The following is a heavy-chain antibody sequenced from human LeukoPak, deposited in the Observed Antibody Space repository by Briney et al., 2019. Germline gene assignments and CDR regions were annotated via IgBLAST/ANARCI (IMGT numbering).Heavy chain of an antibody. J-gene: IGHJ4*02. V-gene: IGHV3-48*01. D-gene: IGHD6-13*01. CDR1: GFTFSSYS. CDR3: ARDWAGQQPDS. CDR2: ISSSSSTI. Sequence: PGGSLRLSCAASGFTFSSYSMNWFRQAPGKGLEWVSYISSSSSTIYYADSVKGRFTISRDNAKNSLYLQMNSLRAEDTAVYYCARDWAGQQPDSWGQGTLVTVSS.